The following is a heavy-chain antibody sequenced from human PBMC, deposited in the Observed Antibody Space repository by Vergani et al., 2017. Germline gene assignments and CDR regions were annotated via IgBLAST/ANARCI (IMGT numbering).Heavy chain of an antibody. CDR3: VRLDVRWNYGSGSFPGY. J-gene: IGHJ4*02. V-gene: IGHV1-8*01. D-gene: IGHD3-10*01. CDR2: MNTNSGNT. CDR1: GYTFTSYD. Sequence: QVQLVQSGAEVKKPGASVKVSCKASGYTFTSYDINWVRQATGQGLEWRGWMNTNSGNTGYAQKFQGRVTMTRNTSISTAYMELGSLRSEDTAVYYCVRLDVRWNYGSGSFPGYWGQGTLVTVSS.